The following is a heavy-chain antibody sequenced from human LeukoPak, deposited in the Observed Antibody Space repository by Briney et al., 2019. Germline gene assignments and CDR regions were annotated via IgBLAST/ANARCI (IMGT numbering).Heavy chain of an antibody. CDR1: GFTFSSYA. CDR3: AKDPPYSGWYATPRFDY. J-gene: IGHJ4*02. Sequence: GGSLRLSCAASGFTFSSYAMSWVRQAPGKGLEWVSAISGSGGSTYYADSVKGRFTISRDNSKNTLYLQMNSLRAEDTAVYYCAKDPPYSGWYATPRFDYWGQGTLVTVSS. D-gene: IGHD6-19*01. V-gene: IGHV3-23*01. CDR2: ISGSGGST.